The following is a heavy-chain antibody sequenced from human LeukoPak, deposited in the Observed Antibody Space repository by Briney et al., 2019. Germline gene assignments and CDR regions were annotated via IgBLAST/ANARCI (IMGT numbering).Heavy chain of an antibody. V-gene: IGHV3-53*01. CDR2: NHSGGST. CDR3: ARYSVSYSSSWEFDY. J-gene: IGHJ4*02. CDR1: GFTVSSNY. Sequence: PGGSLRLSCAAPGFTVSSNYMSSVPQAPAKGLERDQPNHSGGSTYYADSVKGRFTISRDNSTNTLYLQMNSLRAEDTAVYYCARYSVSYSSSWEFDYWGQGTLVTVSS. D-gene: IGHD6-13*01.